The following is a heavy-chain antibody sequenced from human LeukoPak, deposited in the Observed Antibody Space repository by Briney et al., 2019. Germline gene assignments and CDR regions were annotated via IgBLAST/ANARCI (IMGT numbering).Heavy chain of an antibody. CDR2: IYYSGST. D-gene: IGHD1-14*01. CDR1: GGSISSGDYY. Sequence: SETPSLTCTVSGGSISSGDYYWSWIRQPPGRGLEWIGYIYYSGSTYYNPSLKSRVTISVDTSKNQFSLKLSSVTAADTAVYYCARDKGGGEPHFDYWGQGTLVTVSS. V-gene: IGHV4-30-4*08. CDR3: ARDKGGGEPHFDY. J-gene: IGHJ4*02.